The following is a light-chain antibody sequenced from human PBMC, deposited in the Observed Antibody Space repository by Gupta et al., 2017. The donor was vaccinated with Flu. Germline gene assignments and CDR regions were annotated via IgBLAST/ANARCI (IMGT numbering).Light chain of an antibody. J-gene: IGKJ2*01. V-gene: IGKV1-5*03. CDR1: QSISSL. Sequence: PSTLSASVGDRVTITCRASQSISSLLAWYQQKPAEAPKLLMYKASTLESGVPSRFSGSRSGTEFTLTISSQQPDDSATYYCQQDNNYPYTFGQGTKLEIE. CDR3: QQDNNYPYT. CDR2: KAS.